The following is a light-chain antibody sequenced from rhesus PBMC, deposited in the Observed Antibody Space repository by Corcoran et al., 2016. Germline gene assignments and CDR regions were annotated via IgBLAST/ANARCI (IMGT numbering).Light chain of an antibody. CDR3: QQDYSWPWT. J-gene: IGKJ1*01. V-gene: IGKV3-42*01. CDR2: GAA. CDR1: QSVSSS. Sequence: EIVMTQSPATLFLSPGERATLSCRASQSVSSSLVWFQQKPGPAPNLHIYGAASRATGIPARFSGRGSGTECTLTISSLEPEDVGIYYCQQDYSWPWTFGQGTKVEIK.